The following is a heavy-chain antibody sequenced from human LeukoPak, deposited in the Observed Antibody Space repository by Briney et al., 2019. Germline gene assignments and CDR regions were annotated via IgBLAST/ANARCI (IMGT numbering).Heavy chain of an antibody. CDR2: IDRDGSEK. CDR3: ARGVRRTSPSYYFDF. CDR1: EFTFRSYW. Sequence: PGGSLRLSCAASEFTFRSYWMSGVRQAPGKGLEGVANIDRDGSEKDYLDSMKVGFTISRDNAKNSLYLQMNSLRGEDTAVYYCARGVRRTSPSYYFDFWGQGTLVTVPS. V-gene: IGHV3-7*04. D-gene: IGHD1-1*01. J-gene: IGHJ4*02.